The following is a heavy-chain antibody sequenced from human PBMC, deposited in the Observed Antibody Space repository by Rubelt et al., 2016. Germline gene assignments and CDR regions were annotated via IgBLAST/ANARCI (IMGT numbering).Heavy chain of an antibody. CDR2: ISWDDNK. CDR1: GLSLSTSGVG. J-gene: IGHJ3*02. CDR3: AHRLPYSSSWSFGTFDI. V-gene: IGHV2-5*02. D-gene: IGHD2-2*01. Sequence: QITLKESGPTLVKPTQTLTLTCTFSGLSLSTSGVGVGWIRQPPGKALEWLALISWDDNKRSSPSLMSRLTITKATSKNQVVLPMTNMDPVDTATYYCAHRLPYSSSWSFGTFDIWGQGTMVTVSS.